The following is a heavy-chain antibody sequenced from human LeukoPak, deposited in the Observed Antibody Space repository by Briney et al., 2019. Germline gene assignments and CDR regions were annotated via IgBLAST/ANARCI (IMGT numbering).Heavy chain of an antibody. J-gene: IGHJ3*02. Sequence: ASVKVSCKASGYTFTSYYMHWVRQAPGQGLEWMGIINPSGGSTSYAQKFQGRVTMTRDTSTSTVYMELSSLRSEDTAVYYCARDGGPEYYYDTEHDAFDIWGQGTMVTVSS. D-gene: IGHD3-22*01. CDR2: INPSGGST. CDR3: ARDGGPEYYYDTEHDAFDI. V-gene: IGHV1-46*01. CDR1: GYTFTSYY.